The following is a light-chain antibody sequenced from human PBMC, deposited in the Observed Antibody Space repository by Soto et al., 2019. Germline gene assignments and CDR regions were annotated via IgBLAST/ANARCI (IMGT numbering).Light chain of an antibody. CDR2: AAS. J-gene: IGKJ5*01. CDR1: QSISSY. CDR3: QQSYSTPPIT. Sequence: DIQMTQSPSSLSASVGDSVTIXXRSSQSISSYLNWYQQKPGKAPKLXXYAASSLQSGVPSRFSGSGSGTDFTLTISSLQPEDFATYYCQQSYSTPPITFGQGTRLEIK. V-gene: IGKV1-39*01.